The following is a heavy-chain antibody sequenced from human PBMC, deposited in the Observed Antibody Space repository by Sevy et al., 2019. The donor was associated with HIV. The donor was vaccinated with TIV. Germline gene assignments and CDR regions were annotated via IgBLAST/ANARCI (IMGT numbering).Heavy chain of an antibody. Sequence: SETLSLTCTVSGGSISSYYWSWIRQPAGKGLEWIGRIYTSGSTNYNPSLKSRVTMSVDTSKNQFSLKLSSVTAADTAVYYCARDNRKVLVPPYYYYYGMDVWGQGTTVTVSS. V-gene: IGHV4-4*07. D-gene: IGHD6-13*01. CDR2: IYTSGST. CDR3: ARDNRKVLVPPYYYYYGMDV. J-gene: IGHJ6*02. CDR1: GGSISSYY.